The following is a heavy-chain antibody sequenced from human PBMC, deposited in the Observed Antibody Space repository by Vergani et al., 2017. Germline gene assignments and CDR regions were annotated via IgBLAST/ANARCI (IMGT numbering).Heavy chain of an antibody. CDR3: ARRSGYYGMDV. V-gene: IGHV4-38-2*01. D-gene: IGHD3-3*01. CDR2: IYHSGST. CDR1: GYSISSGYY. Sequence: QVQLQESGPGLVKPSETLSLTCAVSGYSISSGYYWGWLRQPPGKGLEWIGSIYHSGSTYYNPSLKSRVTLSVDTSKNQFSLKLSSVTAADTAGYYCARRSGYYGMDVWGQGTTVTVSS. J-gene: IGHJ6*02.